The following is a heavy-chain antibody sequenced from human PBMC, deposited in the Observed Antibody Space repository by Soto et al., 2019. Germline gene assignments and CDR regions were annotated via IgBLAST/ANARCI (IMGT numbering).Heavy chain of an antibody. CDR1: GGTFSSYT. J-gene: IGHJ6*02. Sequence: QVQLVQSGAEVKKPGSSVKVSCKASGGTFSSYTISWVRQAPGQGLQWMGGIISISDTTNYAQKFQGRVTITADESTSTAYMELSSLRSEDTAVYYCARSQGSRTSLEIYYYYYYGMDVWGQGTTVTVSS. V-gene: IGHV1-69*01. CDR2: IISISDTT. CDR3: ARSQGSRTSLEIYYYYYYGMDV. D-gene: IGHD2-2*01.